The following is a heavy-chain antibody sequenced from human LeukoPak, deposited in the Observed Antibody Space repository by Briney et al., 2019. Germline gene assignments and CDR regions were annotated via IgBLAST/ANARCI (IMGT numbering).Heavy chain of an antibody. J-gene: IGHJ4*02. CDR2: INSDGSWT. CDR1: GFTFSSYA. Sequence: GGSLRLSCAASGFTFSSYAMHWVRQAPGKGLVWVSHINSDGSWTSYADSVKGRFTISKDNAKNTVYLQMNNLRAEDTAVYYCVSFYEAYWGRGTLVTVSS. V-gene: IGHV3-74*01. D-gene: IGHD2/OR15-2a*01. CDR3: VSFYEAY.